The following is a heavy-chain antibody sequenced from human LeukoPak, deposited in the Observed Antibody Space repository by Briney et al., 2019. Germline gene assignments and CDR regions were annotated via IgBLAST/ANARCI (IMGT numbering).Heavy chain of an antibody. D-gene: IGHD1-26*01. J-gene: IGHJ6*03. Sequence: GGSLRLSCAASGFTFSSYWMSWVRQAPGKGLEWVANITEDGSEKYYVDSVKGRFTISRDNAKNSLYLQMNSLGPEDTAVYYCARDPYSGNYGNYYYYYMDVWGKGTTVTISS. CDR1: GFTFSSYW. CDR3: ARDPYSGNYGNYYYYYMDV. V-gene: IGHV3-7*01. CDR2: ITEDGSEK.